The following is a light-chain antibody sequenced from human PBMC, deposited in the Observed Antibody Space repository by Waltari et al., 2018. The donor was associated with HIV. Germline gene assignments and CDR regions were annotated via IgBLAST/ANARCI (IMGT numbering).Light chain of an antibody. CDR2: DVR. CDR1: SSDVGGYNY. V-gene: IGLV2-11*01. J-gene: IGLJ2*01. Sequence: QSALTQPRSVSGSPGQSVTIPCTGTSSDVGGYNYVSWYQQHPGKAPKLMIYDVRKRPSGVADRFSGAKSGYTASLTISGLQAEDESDYYCCSYAGSYVFGGGTKLTVL. CDR3: CSYAGSYV.